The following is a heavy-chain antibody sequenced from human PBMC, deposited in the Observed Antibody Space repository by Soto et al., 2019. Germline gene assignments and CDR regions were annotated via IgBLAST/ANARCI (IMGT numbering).Heavy chain of an antibody. J-gene: IGHJ3*02. CDR1: GFTFSSYA. CDR3: AKDALYDFWSKAVGAFDI. D-gene: IGHD3-3*01. V-gene: IGHV3-23*01. CDR2: VSGSGGST. Sequence: GGSLRLSCAASGFTFSSYAMSWVGQAPGKGLEWVSAVSGSGGSTYYADSVKGRFTISRDNSKNTLYLQMNSLRAEDTAVYYCAKDALYDFWSKAVGAFDIWGQGTIVTVSS.